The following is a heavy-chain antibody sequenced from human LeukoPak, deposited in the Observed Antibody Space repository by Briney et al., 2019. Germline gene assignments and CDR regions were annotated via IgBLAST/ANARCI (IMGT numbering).Heavy chain of an antibody. CDR1: GFSFSDYY. V-gene: IGHV3-11*04. D-gene: IGHD3-22*01. Sequence: GGSLRLSCAASGFSFSDYYMSWIRQSPGKGLEWVSYITNSGNNIYYADSVKGRFTISRDNAKNSLYLQMNSLRAEDTAVYYCARGNYYDSSGRGGLDYWGQGTLVTVSS. CDR2: ITNSGNNI. J-gene: IGHJ4*02. CDR3: ARGNYYDSSGRGGLDY.